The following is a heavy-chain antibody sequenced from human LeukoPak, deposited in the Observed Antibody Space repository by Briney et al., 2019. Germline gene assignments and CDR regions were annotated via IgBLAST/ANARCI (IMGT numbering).Heavy chain of an antibody. J-gene: IGHJ4*02. CDR3: ARDLGDY. V-gene: IGHV3-53*01. Sequence: PGGSLRLSCAASGFTFSSNHMSWVRQAPGKGLEWFSLIYSGGGTHYADSVKGRFTISRDSSKNMLYLQMNSLRAEDTAVYYCARDLGDYWGQGALVTVST. CDR2: IYSGGGT. D-gene: IGHD3-10*01. CDR1: GFTFSSNH.